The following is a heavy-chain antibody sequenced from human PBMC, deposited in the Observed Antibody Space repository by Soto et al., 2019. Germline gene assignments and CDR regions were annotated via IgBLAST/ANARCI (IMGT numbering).Heavy chain of an antibody. D-gene: IGHD6-19*01. J-gene: IGHJ5*02. V-gene: IGHV3-9*01. CDR1: GFTFDDYA. CDR3: AKGPIAVAVYDEPFDP. CDR2: ISWTSGSI. Sequence: EVQLVESGGGLVKPGRSLRLSCAASGFTFDDYAMHWVRQAPGKGLEWVSGISWTSGSIGYADSVKGRFTISRDNTKNSLYHQMNSLMAEDTALYYCAKGPIAVAVYDEPFDPWGQGTLVTVSS.